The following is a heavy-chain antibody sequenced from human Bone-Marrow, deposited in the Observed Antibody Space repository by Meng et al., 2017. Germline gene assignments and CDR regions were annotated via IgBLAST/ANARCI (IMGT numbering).Heavy chain of an antibody. J-gene: IGHJ4*02. CDR3: AKGHNSNDY. CDR2: ITGSDDNT. D-gene: IGHD1-1*01. Sequence: EVQLFESGGGLVQPGGSLRLSCAASGFTFSSHSMTWVRLAPGKGLEWVSTITGSDDNTYYADSVKGRFTISRDNSKNTLYLQMNSLRAEDTAIYYCAKGHNSNDYCGQGTLVTVSS. V-gene: IGHV3-23*01. CDR1: GFTFSSHS.